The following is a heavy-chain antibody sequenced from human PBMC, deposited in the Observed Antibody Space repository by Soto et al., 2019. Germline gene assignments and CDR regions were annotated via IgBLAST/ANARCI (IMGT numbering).Heavy chain of an antibody. D-gene: IGHD3-10*01. CDR1: GDSISCYY. Sequence: PSETLSLTCTVSGDSISCYYWSWIRQPPGKGLEWIGYVYYTGSANYYPSFERRVAISVDTSKNQFSLKLTSVTAADTAIYFCARLVYDTRLNYMYFDFWGQGALVTVSS. CDR3: ARLVYDTRLNYMYFDF. CDR2: VYYTGSA. J-gene: IGHJ4*02. V-gene: IGHV4-59*12.